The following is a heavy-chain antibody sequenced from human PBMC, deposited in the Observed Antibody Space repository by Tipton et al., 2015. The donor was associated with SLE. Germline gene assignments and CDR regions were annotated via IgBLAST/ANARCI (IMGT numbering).Heavy chain of an antibody. CDR3: ARLLVVYAFDI. CDR2: NYHSGST. V-gene: IGHV4-39*07. J-gene: IGHJ3*02. Sequence: TLSLTCTVSGGSISSSSSYWGWIRQPPGKGLEWIGSNYHSGSTYYNPSLKRRVTISVDTSKNQFSLKLSSVTAADTAVYYCARLLVVYAFDIWGQGTMVTVSS. D-gene: IGHD2-8*02. CDR1: GGSISSSSSY.